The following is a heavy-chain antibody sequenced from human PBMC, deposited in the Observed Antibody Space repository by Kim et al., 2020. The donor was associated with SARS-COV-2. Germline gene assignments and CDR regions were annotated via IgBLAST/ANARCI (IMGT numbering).Heavy chain of an antibody. CDR1: GFTFSSYD. CDR2: IGTAGDT. J-gene: IGHJ3*02. CDR3: ARDIGDSSVGAFDI. Sequence: GGSLRLSCAASGFTFSSYDMHWVRQATGKGLEWVSAIGTAGDTYYPGSVKGRFTISRENAKNSLYLQMNSLRAGDTAVYYCARDIGDSSVGAFDIWGQGTMVTVSS. D-gene: IGHD3-22*01. V-gene: IGHV3-13*04.